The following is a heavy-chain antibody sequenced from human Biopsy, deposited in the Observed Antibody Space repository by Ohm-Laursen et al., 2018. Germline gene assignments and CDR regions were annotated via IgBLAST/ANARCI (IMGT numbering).Heavy chain of an antibody. J-gene: IGHJ4*02. CDR2: LTRNSGTI. CDR1: GFNFDDYA. CDR3: ARWDY. V-gene: IGHV3-9*01. Sequence: SLRLSCAASGFNFDDYAMHWIRQGPGKGLEWVAGLTRNSGTIAYAGSVRGRFTISRDNAKNSLYLQMNRLRVEDTAVYYCARWDYWGQGTLVTVSS. D-gene: IGHD5-24*01.